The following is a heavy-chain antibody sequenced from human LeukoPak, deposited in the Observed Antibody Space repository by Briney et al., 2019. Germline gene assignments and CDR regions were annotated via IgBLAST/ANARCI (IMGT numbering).Heavy chain of an antibody. CDR3: ARARGAEAIDY. CDR1: GGSFSGYY. V-gene: IGHV4-34*01. J-gene: IGHJ4*01. CDR2: INHGGSN. Sequence: SETLSLTCAVYGGSFSGYYWTWIRQPPGKGLEWIGEINHGGSNNYNPSLKSRVTISVDTSKNQFSLKLTSVTAADTAVYYCARARGAEAIDYWGHGILVTVSS. D-gene: IGHD6-25*01.